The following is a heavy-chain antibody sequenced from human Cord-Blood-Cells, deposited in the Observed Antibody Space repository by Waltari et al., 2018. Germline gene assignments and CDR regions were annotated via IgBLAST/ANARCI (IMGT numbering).Heavy chain of an antibody. CDR3: ARDRNWNYDY. Sequence: VRQAPGKGLEWVAVISYDGSNKYYADSVKGRFTISRDNSKNTLYLQMNSLRAEDTAVYYCARDRNWNYDYWGQGTLVTVSS. CDR2: ISYDGSNK. D-gene: IGHD1-7*01. J-gene: IGHJ4*02. V-gene: IGHV3-30-3*01.